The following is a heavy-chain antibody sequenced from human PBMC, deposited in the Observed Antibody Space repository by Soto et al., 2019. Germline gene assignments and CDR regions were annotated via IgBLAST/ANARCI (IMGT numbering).Heavy chain of an antibody. CDR2: ISYDGSNK. CDR1: GFTFSSYG. V-gene: IGHV3-30*18. J-gene: IGHJ4*02. CDR3: AKVSGYSGYDDGGIQLWLDYFDY. Sequence: QVQLVESGGGVVQPGRSLSLSCAASGFTFSSYGMHWVRQAPGKGMEWVAVISYDGSNKYYADSVKGRFTISRDNSKNTLYLQMNILKGEDTAVYYCAKVSGYSGYDDGGIQLWLDYFDYWGQGTRDTVST. D-gene: IGHD5-12*01.